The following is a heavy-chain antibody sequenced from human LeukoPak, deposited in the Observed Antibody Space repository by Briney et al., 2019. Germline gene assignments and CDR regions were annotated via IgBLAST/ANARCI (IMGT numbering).Heavy chain of an antibody. CDR2: IKSKTDGGTT. V-gene: IGHV3-15*01. CDR1: GFTFNNFG. Sequence: GGSLRLSCAASGFTFNNFGMHWVRQAPGKGLEWVGRIKSKTDGGTTDYAAPVKGRFTISRDDSKNTLYLQMNSLETEDTAVYYCTTSFPYSSSSADYWGQGTLVTVSS. J-gene: IGHJ4*02. D-gene: IGHD6-6*01. CDR3: TTSFPYSSSSADY.